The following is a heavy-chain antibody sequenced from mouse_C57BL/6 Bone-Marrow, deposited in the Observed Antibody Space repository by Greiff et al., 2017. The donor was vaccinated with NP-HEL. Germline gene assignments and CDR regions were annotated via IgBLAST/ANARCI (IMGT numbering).Heavy chain of an antibody. D-gene: IGHD1-1*01. CDR3: AREGDYYGSSEYFDV. CDR2: IYPGSGNT. V-gene: IGHV1-66*01. Sequence: QVQLQQSGPELVKPGASVKISCKASGYSFTSYYIHWVKQRPGQGLEWIGWIYPGSGNTKYNEKFKGKATLTADTSSSTAYMQLSSLTSEDSAVYYCAREGDYYGSSEYFDVWGTGTTVTVSS. CDR1: GYSFTSYY. J-gene: IGHJ1*03.